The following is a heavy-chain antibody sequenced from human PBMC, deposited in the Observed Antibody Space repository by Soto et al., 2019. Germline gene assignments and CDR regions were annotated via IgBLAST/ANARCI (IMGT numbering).Heavy chain of an antibody. CDR2: IYYSGST. CDR1: GGSISSYY. J-gene: IGHJ4*02. Sequence: SETLSLTCTVSGGSISSYYWSWIRQPPGKGLEWIGYIYYSGSTNYNPSLKSRVTISVDTSKNQFSLKLSSVTAADTAVYYCARDRGRIAAAGLDYWGQGTLVTVSS. D-gene: IGHD6-13*01. CDR3: ARDRGRIAAAGLDY. V-gene: IGHV4-59*01.